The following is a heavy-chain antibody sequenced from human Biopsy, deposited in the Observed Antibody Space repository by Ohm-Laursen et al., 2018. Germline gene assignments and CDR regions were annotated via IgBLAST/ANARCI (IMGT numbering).Heavy chain of an antibody. J-gene: IGHJ5*01. V-gene: IGHV3-20*04. Sequence: LRLSCTASGFTFSDHGMNWVRQAPGKGLEWVSGLTWNGGTTGYADSVKGRFTISRDNAKSSLYLQMNSLRADDSAVYFCARGQPALSGGGSWFDSWGQGTLVIVSS. CDR3: ARGQPALSGGGSWFDS. CDR2: LTWNGGTT. CDR1: GFTFSDHG. D-gene: IGHD6-19*01.